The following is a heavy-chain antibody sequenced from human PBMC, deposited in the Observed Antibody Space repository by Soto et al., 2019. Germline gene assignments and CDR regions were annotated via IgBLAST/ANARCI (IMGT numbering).Heavy chain of an antibody. CDR3: AKDLESTFDYFDY. V-gene: IGHV3-33*06. Sequence: GGSLRLSCAAPGFTFSSYGMHWVRQAPGKGLEWVAVIWYGGSNKYYADSVKGRFTISRDNSKNTLYLQMNSLRAEDTAVYYCAKDLESTFDYFDYWGQGTLVTVSS. CDR1: GFTFSSYG. J-gene: IGHJ4*02. CDR2: IWYGGSNK. D-gene: IGHD3-16*01.